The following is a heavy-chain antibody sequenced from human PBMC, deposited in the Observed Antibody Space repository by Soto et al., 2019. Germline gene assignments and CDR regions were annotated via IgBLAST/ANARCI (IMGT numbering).Heavy chain of an antibody. CDR3: ARDTGALTYYYDSSGGYYGMDV. CDR2: LSGSGGTT. V-gene: IGHV3-23*01. J-gene: IGHJ6*02. CDR1: GFTFSSYA. Sequence: PGGSLRLSCAASGFTFSSYAMSWVRQTPGKGLEWVSTLSGSGGTTYYADSVKGQFTISRDNSKSTLYLQMNSLRAEDTAVYYCARDTGALTYYYDSSGGYYGMDVWGQGTTVTVSS. D-gene: IGHD3-22*01.